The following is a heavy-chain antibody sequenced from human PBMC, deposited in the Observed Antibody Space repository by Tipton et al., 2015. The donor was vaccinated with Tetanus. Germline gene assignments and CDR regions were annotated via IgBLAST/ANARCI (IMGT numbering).Heavy chain of an antibody. Sequence: TLSLTCSVSGGSMIGSFWSWIRQSPGKGLEFIGYVYDSGYTKYNPSLNSRVSMSIDMSRKQFSLTLSSVTAADTAVYYCARVRRGATTDLDYWGQGTLVTVSS. CDR3: ARVRRGATTDLDY. CDR2: VYDSGYT. J-gene: IGHJ4*02. V-gene: IGHV4-59*01. CDR1: GGSMIGSF. D-gene: IGHD5-12*01.